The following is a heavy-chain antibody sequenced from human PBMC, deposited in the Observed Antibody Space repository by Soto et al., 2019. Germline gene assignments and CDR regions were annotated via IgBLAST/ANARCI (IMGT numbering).Heavy chain of an antibody. Sequence: GGSLRLSCAASEFTVTNNEMSWVRQAPGKGLEWVSILYSGGNTYYADSVEGRFTISRDGSKNTLYLHMNSLRAEDTAVYYCALRRVAYADFWGQGTRVTVSS. J-gene: IGHJ4*02. D-gene: IGHD2-2*01. CDR3: ALRRVAYADF. CDR1: EFTVTNNE. V-gene: IGHV3-53*01. CDR2: LYSGGNT.